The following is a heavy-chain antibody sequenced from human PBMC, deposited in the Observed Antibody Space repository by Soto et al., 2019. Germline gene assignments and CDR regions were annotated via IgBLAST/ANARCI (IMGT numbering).Heavy chain of an antibody. J-gene: IGHJ4*02. V-gene: IGHV3-30*18. D-gene: IGHD3-22*01. CDR2: ISYDGSNK. Sequence: GGSLRLSCASSGFTFSSYGMHWVRQAPGKGLEWVAVISYDGSNKYYADSVKGRFTISRDNSKNTLYLQMNSLRAEDTDVYYCAKDDYDSSGYYYAGYYWGQGT. CDR3: AKDDYDSSGYYYAGYY. CDR1: GFTFSSYG.